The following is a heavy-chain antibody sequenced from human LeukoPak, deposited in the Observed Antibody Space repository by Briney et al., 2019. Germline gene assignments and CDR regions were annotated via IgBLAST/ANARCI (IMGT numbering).Heavy chain of an antibody. J-gene: IGHJ4*02. CDR2: IHPNNGAT. Sequence: ASVKVSCKASGYTFTGSGWYLYWLRQAPGQGLECVGWIHPNNGATLYAQKFQGRVVMTTDTSISTAYMELSRLRPDDTAMYYCARDGPAQMVDFDYWGQGTLVTVSS. CDR1: GYTFTGSGWY. V-gene: IGHV1-2*02. D-gene: IGHD3-10*01. CDR3: ARDGPAQMVDFDY.